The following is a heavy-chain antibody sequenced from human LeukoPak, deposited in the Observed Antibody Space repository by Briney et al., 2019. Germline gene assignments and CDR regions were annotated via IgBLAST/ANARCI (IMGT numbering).Heavy chain of an antibody. V-gene: IGHV4-34*01. CDR2: INHSGST. Sequence: IPSETLSLTCAVYGGSFSGYYWSWIRQPPGKGLEWIEEINHSGSTNYNPSLKSRVTISVDTSKNQFSLKLSSVTAADTAVYYCARVGYEAWREYGDPFDYWGQGTLVTVSS. D-gene: IGHD4-17*01. CDR1: GGSFSGYY. J-gene: IGHJ4*02. CDR3: ARVGYEAWREYGDPFDY.